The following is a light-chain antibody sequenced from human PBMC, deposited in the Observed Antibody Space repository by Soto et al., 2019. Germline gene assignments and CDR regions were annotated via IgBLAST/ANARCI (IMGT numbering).Light chain of an antibody. Sequence: EIVLTQSPGTLSLSPGERATLSCRASQSVSSSYLAWYQQKPGQATRLLIYGASSRATGIPDRFSGSGSGTDFTLTISRLETEDFAVYYCQQYGSSPRTFGGGTKVAIK. CDR2: GAS. CDR1: QSVSSSY. V-gene: IGKV3-20*01. CDR3: QQYGSSPRT. J-gene: IGKJ4*01.